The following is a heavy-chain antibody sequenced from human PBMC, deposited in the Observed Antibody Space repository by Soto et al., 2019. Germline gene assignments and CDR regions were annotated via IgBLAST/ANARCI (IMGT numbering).Heavy chain of an antibody. V-gene: IGHV3-66*01. CDR3: ARSTMDSSSPDYYYYDYMDV. CDR2: IYSGGST. Sequence: EVQLVESGGGLVQPGGSLRLSCAASGFTVSSNYMSWVRQAPGKGLEWVSVIYSGGSTYYADSVKGRFTISRDNSKNTRYLQMNSLRAEDTAVYYCARSTMDSSSPDYYYYDYMDVWGKGTTVTVSS. D-gene: IGHD6-13*01. CDR1: GFTVSSNY. J-gene: IGHJ6*03.